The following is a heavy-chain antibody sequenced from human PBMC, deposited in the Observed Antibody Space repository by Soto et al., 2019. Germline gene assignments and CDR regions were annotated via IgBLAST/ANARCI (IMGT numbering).Heavy chain of an antibody. CDR2: ISSSGSTI. D-gene: IGHD6-6*01. CDR3: ARAPYSSSSNWFDP. V-gene: IGHV3-48*03. CDR1: GFTFSSYE. J-gene: IGHJ5*02. Sequence: GVLRLSCAASGFTFSSYEMNWVRQAPGKGLEWVSYISSSGSTIYYADSVKGRFTISRDNAKNSLYLQMNSLRAEDTAVYYCARAPYSSSSNWFDPWGQGTLVTVSS.